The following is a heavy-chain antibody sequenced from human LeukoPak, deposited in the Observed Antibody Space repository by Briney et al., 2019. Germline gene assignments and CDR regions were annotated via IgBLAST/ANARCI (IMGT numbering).Heavy chain of an antibody. CDR3: AKDVPASGWRGFDS. D-gene: IGHD6-19*01. J-gene: IGHJ4*02. CDR2: VNVVGGYT. Sequence: GGSLRLSCAVSGFTVSSYAMTWVRQAPGKGLEWVSAVNVVGGYTYYADSVKGRFTISRDNSKNTLYLQMNSLNAEDTAVYYCAKDVPASGWRGFDSWGPGTLVTVSS. V-gene: IGHV3-23*01. CDR1: GFTVSSYA.